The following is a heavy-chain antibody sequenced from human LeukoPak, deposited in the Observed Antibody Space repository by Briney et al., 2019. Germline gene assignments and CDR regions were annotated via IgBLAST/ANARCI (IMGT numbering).Heavy chain of an antibody. J-gene: IGHJ6*01. V-gene: IGHV3-30-3*01. CDR1: GFTFSRYT. Sequence: GGSLRLSCAASGFTFSRYTMHWVRQAPGKGLEWVAAISYDGSNTYCADSVKGRHTISRDNSKNTVYLQMNSLRPEDTAEYYCARDRSEYYYYPMDVWGQGTTVTVSS. CDR2: ISYDGSNT. CDR3: ARDRSEYYYYPMDV.